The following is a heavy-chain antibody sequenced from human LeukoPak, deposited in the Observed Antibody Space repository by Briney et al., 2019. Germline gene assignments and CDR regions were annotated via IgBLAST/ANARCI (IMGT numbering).Heavy chain of an antibody. CDR3: ARVVGYYDSSGYYLHPFDY. D-gene: IGHD3-22*01. J-gene: IGHJ4*02. V-gene: IGHV4-59*01. CDR2: IYYSGST. Sequence: PSETLSLTCTVSGGSISSYYWSWIRQPPGKGLEWIGYIYYSGSTNYNPSLKSRVTISVDTSKNQFSLKLSSVTAADTAVYYCARVVGYYDSSGYYLHPFDYWGQGTLVTVSS. CDR1: GGSISSYY.